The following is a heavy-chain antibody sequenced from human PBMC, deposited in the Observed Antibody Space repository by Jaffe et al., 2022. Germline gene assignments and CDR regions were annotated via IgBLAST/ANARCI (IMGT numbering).Heavy chain of an antibody. V-gene: IGHV3-43D*04. CDR3: AKGPYYYDSSGYPHYFDY. CDR2: ISWDGGST. Sequence: EVQLVESGGVVVQPGGSLRLSCAASGFTFDDYAMHWVRQAPGKGLEWVSLISWDGGSTYYADSVKGRFTISRDNSKNSLYLQMNSLRAEDTALYYCAKGPYYYDSSGYPHYFDYWGQGTLVTVSS. J-gene: IGHJ4*02. D-gene: IGHD3-22*01. CDR1: GFTFDDYA.